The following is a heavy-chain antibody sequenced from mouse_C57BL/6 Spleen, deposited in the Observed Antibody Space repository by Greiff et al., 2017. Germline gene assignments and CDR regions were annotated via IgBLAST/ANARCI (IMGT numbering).Heavy chain of an antibody. Sequence: EVQLVESGGGLVKPGGSLKLSCAASGFTFSDYGMHWVRQAPEKGLEWVAYISSGSSTLYYADTVKGRFTISRDNAKNTLFLQRTSLRSEDTALYYCARGYSPYYFDYWGQGTTLTVSS. CDR2: ISSGSSTL. CDR3: ARGYSPYYFDY. D-gene: IGHD2-12*01. J-gene: IGHJ2*01. V-gene: IGHV5-17*01. CDR1: GFTFSDYG.